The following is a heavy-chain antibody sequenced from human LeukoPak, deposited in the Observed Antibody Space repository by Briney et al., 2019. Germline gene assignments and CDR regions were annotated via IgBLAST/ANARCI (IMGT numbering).Heavy chain of an antibody. CDR1: GFTFSSYA. V-gene: IGHV3-23*01. J-gene: IGHJ4*02. CDR2: ISASGAGT. D-gene: IGHD3-10*01. CDR3: AREGVRGSGSYYNVKDY. Sequence: GESLRLSCSVSGFTFSSYAVSWVRQAPGKGLEWVSSISASGAGTYYADSVKGRFTISRDNPKNTLYLQMNSLRAEDTAVYYCAREGVRGSGSYYNVKDYWGQGSLVTVSS.